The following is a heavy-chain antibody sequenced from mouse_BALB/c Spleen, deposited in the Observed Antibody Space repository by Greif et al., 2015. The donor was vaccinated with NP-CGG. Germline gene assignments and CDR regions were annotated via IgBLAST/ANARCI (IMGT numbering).Heavy chain of an antibody. J-gene: IGHJ2*01. CDR3: ARDYYGSSYYFDY. Sequence: EVKLVESGGGLVQPGGSRKLSCAASGFTFSDYGMAWVRQAPGKGPESVAFISNLAYSIYYADTVTGRFTISRENAKNTLYLEMSSLRSEDTAMYYCARDYYGSSYYFDYWGQGTTLTVSS. V-gene: IGHV5-15*02. CDR2: ISNLAYSI. D-gene: IGHD1-1*01. CDR1: GFTFSDYG.